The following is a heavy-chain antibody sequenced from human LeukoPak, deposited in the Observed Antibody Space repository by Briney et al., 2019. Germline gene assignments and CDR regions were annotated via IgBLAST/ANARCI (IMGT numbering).Heavy chain of an antibody. CDR2: ISSSSSYI. J-gene: IGHJ4*02. Sequence: NPGGSLRLSCAASGFTFSSYWMSWVRQAPGKGLEWVSSISSSSSYIYYADSVKGRFTISRDNAKNSLYLQMNSLRAEDTAVYYCARGRPHGNDYWGQGTLVTVSS. D-gene: IGHD4-23*01. CDR3: ARGRPHGNDY. CDR1: GFTFSSYW. V-gene: IGHV3-21*01.